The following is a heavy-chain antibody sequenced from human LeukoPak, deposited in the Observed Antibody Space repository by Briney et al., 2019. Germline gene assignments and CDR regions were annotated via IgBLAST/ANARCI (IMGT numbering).Heavy chain of an antibody. Sequence: TSETLSLTCTVSGGSISSYYWSWIRQPAGKGLEWIGRIYTSGSTNYNPSLKSRVTMSVDTSKNQFSLKLSSVTAADTAEYYCASGDTAMVDYWGQGTLVTVSS. CDR2: IYTSGST. D-gene: IGHD5-18*01. V-gene: IGHV4-4*07. J-gene: IGHJ4*02. CDR3: ASGDTAMVDY. CDR1: GGSISSYY.